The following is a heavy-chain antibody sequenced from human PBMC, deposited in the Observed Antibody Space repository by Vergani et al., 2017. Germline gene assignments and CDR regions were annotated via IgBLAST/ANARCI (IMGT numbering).Heavy chain of an antibody. Sequence: QVQLVQSGAEVKQPGSSVKVSCKASGGTFSSYTISWVRQAPGQGLEWMGRIIPILGIANYAQKFQGRVTITADKSTSTAYMELSSLRSEDTAVYYCARSAVVMNAGWFDPWGQGTLVTVSS. CDR3: ARSAVVMNAGWFDP. CDR2: IIPILGIA. CDR1: GGTFSSYT. D-gene: IGHD3-22*01. J-gene: IGHJ5*02. V-gene: IGHV1-69*02.